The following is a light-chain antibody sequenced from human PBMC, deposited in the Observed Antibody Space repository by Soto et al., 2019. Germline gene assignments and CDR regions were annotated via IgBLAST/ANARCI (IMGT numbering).Light chain of an antibody. Sequence: QSVLTQPASVSGSPGQSITISCTGTSSDVGGYNYVSRYQQHPGKAPKLMIYDVSNRPSGVSNRFSGSKSGNTASLTISGLQAEDEADYYCSSYTSSSTLGGVFGTGTKVTVL. CDR2: DVS. CDR1: SSDVGGYNY. J-gene: IGLJ1*01. V-gene: IGLV2-14*01. CDR3: SSYTSSSTLGGV.